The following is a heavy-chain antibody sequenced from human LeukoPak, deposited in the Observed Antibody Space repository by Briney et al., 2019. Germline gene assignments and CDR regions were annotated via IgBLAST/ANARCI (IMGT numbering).Heavy chain of an antibody. Sequence: QTGGSLRLSCAVSGFTVSTNHMTWVRQAPGKGLEWVSAINDVDTPHYADTVRGRFTISRDSAKNTLYLQMKSLRAEDTAVYYCARDMIHSSGAFDSWGQGTLVTVSS. CDR1: GFTVSTNH. J-gene: IGHJ4*02. D-gene: IGHD3-22*01. V-gene: IGHV3-53*01. CDR3: ARDMIHSSGAFDS. CDR2: INDVDTP.